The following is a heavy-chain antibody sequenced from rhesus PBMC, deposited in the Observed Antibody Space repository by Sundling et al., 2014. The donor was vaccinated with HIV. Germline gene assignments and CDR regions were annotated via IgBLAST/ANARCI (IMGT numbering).Heavy chain of an antibody. V-gene: IGHV1-138*01. CDR3: ATEGYSYSQRDY. CDR2: FNPKTGGT. J-gene: IGHJ4*01. Sequence: QVQLVQSGAEVKKPGSSVKVSCKASGFTFTDYYMQWVRQAPGQGLEWMGRFNPKTGGTDYAQKFQGRVTMTRDKSTTTVYMELNSLRSEDTAVYYCATEGYSYSQRDYWGQGSPGHRLL. D-gene: IGHD5-12*01. CDR1: GFTFTDYY.